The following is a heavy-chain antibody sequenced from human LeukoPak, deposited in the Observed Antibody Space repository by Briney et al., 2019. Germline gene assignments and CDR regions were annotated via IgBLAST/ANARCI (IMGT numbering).Heavy chain of an antibody. CDR3: ARHGGTYYDFWSGLLPLDY. J-gene: IGHJ4*02. CDR1: GYSFTSYW. CDR2: IYPGDSDT. Sequence: GESLKISCKGSGYSFTSYWIGWVRQMPGKVLEWMGIIYPGDSDTRYSPSFQGQVTISADKSISTAYLQWSSLKASDTAMYYCARHGGTYYDFWSGLLPLDYWGQGTLVTVSS. D-gene: IGHD3-3*01. V-gene: IGHV5-51*01.